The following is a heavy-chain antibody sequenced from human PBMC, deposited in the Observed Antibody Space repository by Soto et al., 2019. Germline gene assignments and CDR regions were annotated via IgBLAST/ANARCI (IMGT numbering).Heavy chain of an antibody. CDR2: ISAYNGNT. Sequence: ASVKASCKASGYTFTSYGISWVRQAPGQGLEWMGWISAYNGNTNYAQKLQGRVTMTTDTSTSTAYMELRSLRSDDTAVYYCARHRAWNYAVRYYFDYWGQGTLVTVSS. J-gene: IGHJ4*02. CDR3: ARHRAWNYAVRYYFDY. CDR1: GYTFTSYG. D-gene: IGHD1-7*01. V-gene: IGHV1-18*04.